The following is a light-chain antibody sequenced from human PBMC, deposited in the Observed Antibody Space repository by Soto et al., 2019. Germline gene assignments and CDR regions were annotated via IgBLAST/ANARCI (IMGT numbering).Light chain of an antibody. CDR2: GAS. J-gene: IGKJ2*01. CDR3: QQYTNWPYT. Sequence: EIVMTQSPATLSLSPGERASLSCRASQSVGSNLAWYQQTAGQPPRLLIYGASTRATGIPARFSGSGSGTEFTLTISSLQSEDFAVYSCQQYTNWPYTFGQGTKLEIK. CDR1: QSVGSN. V-gene: IGKV3-15*01.